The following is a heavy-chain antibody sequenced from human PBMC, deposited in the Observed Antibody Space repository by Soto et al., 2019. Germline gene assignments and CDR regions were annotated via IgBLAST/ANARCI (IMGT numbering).Heavy chain of an antibody. CDR3: AREGAASHSYYYGTDV. J-gene: IGHJ6*02. Sequence: SLTCTVSRRSISSGDSQWRWIRQSPPKGLEWIGYIYYSGRTYYNPPLRSRVTISVDTSNNQFSLKLLSVTAADTGVYFCAREGAASHSYYYGTDVWGQGTTVTVYS. V-gene: IGHV4-30-4*01. D-gene: IGHD3-16*01. CDR2: IYYSGRT. CDR1: RRSISSGDSQ.